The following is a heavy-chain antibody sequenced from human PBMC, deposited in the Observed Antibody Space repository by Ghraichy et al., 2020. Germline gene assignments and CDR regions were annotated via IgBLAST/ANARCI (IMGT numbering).Heavy chain of an antibody. Sequence: SETLSLTCTVSGGSISSYYWSWIRQPPGKGLEWIGYIYYSGSTNYNPSLKSRVTISVDTSKNQFSLKLSSVTAADTAVYYCARNTGSYLRVYYFDYWGQGTLVTVSS. D-gene: IGHD3-10*01. CDR2: IYYSGST. CDR1: GGSISSYY. CDR3: ARNTGSYLRVYYFDY. J-gene: IGHJ4*02. V-gene: IGHV4-59*01.